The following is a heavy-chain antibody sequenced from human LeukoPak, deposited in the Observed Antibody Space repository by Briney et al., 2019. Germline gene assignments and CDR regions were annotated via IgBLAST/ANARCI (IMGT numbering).Heavy chain of an antibody. D-gene: IGHD6-13*01. CDR1: GFTFSSYS. Sequence: GGSLRLSCAASGFTFSSYSMNWVRQAPGKGLEWVSSISSSSSYIYYADSVKGRFTISRDNSKNTLYLQMNSLRAEDTAVYYCARGLGAAGRDYWGQGTLVTVSS. V-gene: IGHV3-21*04. CDR2: ISSSSSYI. CDR3: ARGLGAAGRDY. J-gene: IGHJ4*02.